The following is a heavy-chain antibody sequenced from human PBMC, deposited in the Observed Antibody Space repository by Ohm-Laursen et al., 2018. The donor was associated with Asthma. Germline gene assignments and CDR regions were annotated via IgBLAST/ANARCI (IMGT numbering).Heavy chain of an antibody. D-gene: IGHD5-12*01. J-gene: IGHJ4*02. V-gene: IGHV3-21*01. CDR3: ARWGYSGYDYVMLWRGSVDEDKVFDY. CDR1: GYTFSRYS. CDR2: ISTASTFI. Sequence: SLRLSCSASGYTFSRYSIHWVRQVPGKGLEWVASISTASTFIYYADSVRGRFTTSRDNAKNSLYLQMNSLRAEDTAVYYCARWGYSGYDYVMLWRGSVDEDKVFDYWGQGTLVTVSS.